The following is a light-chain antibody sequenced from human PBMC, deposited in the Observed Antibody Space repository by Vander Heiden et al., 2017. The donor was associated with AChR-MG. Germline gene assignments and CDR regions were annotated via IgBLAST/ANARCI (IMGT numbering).Light chain of an antibody. V-gene: IGKV3-20*01. CDR1: QSVSSSY. Sequence: EIVLTQSPGTLSLSPGERATLPCRASQSVSSSYLAWYQQKPGQAPRLLIDGASSRATGIPDRFSGSGSGTDFTLTISRLEPEDFAVYYCQQYGSSPETFGQGTKVEIK. J-gene: IGKJ1*01. CDR2: GAS. CDR3: QQYGSSPET.